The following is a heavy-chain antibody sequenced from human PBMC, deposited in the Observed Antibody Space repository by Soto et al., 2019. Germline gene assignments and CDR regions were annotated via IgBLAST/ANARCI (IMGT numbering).Heavy chain of an antibody. D-gene: IGHD3-10*01. V-gene: IGHV1-69*01. J-gene: IGHJ4*02. CDR3: AREGVSGGYFGS. CDR1: GGALSNYV. CDR2: IIPIFGTA. Sequence: QVQLVQSGAEVKKPGSSVRVSCKASGGALSNYVINWVRQAPGQGLEWMGGIIPIFGTANYAQRYQGRVTITADESTSTAYMDLSSLRSEDTAVYYCAREGVSGGYFGSWGQGTLVTVSS.